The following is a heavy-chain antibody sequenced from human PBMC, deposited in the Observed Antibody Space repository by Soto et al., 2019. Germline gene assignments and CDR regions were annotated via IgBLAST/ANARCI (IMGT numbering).Heavy chain of an antibody. CDR3: ARGTVATKTYYFDY. CDR1: GGSISSYY. D-gene: IGHD5-12*01. J-gene: IGHJ4*02. V-gene: IGHV4-59*01. CDR2: IYYSGST. Sequence: SETLSLTCTVSGGSISSYYWSWIRQPPGKGLEWIGYIYYSGSTNYNPSLKSRVTISVDTSKNQFSLKLSSVTAADTAVYYCARGTVATKTYYFDYWGQGTLVTVSS.